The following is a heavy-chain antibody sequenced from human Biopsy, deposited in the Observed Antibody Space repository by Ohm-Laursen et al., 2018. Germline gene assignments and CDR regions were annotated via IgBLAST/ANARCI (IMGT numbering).Heavy chain of an antibody. V-gene: IGHV4-34*01. CDR3: VRGVDYYDPYHYYALDV. CDR2: INHSGRT. CDR1: GESFNGYY. D-gene: IGHD3-22*01. J-gene: IGHJ6*02. Sequence: TLSLTCAVYGESFNGYYLSWIRQTPGKGLEWIGEINHSGRTNYNPSLKSRVTISVDTSKNQFSLKVRSVTAADTAVYYCVRGVDYYDPYHYYALDVWGQGTTVTVSS.